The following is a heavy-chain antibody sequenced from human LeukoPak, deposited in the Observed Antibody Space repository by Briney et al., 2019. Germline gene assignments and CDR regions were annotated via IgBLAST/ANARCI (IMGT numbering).Heavy chain of an antibody. D-gene: IGHD6-13*01. J-gene: IGHJ4*02. CDR2: IRYDGSNK. V-gene: IGHV3-30*02. Sequence: GGSLRLSCAASGFTFSSYGMHWVRQAPGKGLEWVAFIRYDGSNKYYADSVKGRFTISRDNSKNTLYLQMNSLRAEDTAVYYCAKEPGVAAAGTLDYWGQGTLVTVSS. CDR1: GFTFSSYG. CDR3: AKEPGVAAAGTLDY.